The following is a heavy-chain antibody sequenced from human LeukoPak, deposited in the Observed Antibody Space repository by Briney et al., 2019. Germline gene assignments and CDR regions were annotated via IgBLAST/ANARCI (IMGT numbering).Heavy chain of an antibody. V-gene: IGHV3-30*02. CDR3: AKYDSAWYYGSGSYYLY. J-gene: IGHJ4*02. CDR2: IRFDGSNK. Sequence: SGGSLRLSCAASGFTFSNFGMHWVRQAPGKGLEWVAFIRFDGSNKYYRDSVKGRFTISRDNSKNTLYLQMNSLRAEDTAVYYCAKYDSAWYYGSGSYYLYWGQGTLVTVSS. CDR1: GFTFSNFG. D-gene: IGHD3-10*01.